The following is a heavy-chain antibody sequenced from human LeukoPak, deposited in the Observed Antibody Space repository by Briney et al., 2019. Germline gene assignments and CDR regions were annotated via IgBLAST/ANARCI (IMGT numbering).Heavy chain of an antibody. D-gene: IGHD4-17*01. CDR1: GFTFSSYW. J-gene: IGHJ4*02. CDR2: IKQDGSEK. V-gene: IGHV3-7*01. Sequence: GGSLRLSCAASGFTFSSYWMSWVRPAPGKGLEWVANIKQDGSEKYYVDSVKGRFTISRDNAKNSLYLQMNSLRAEDTAVYYCASGGDYGDYADYWGQGTLVTVSS. CDR3: ASGGDYGDYADY.